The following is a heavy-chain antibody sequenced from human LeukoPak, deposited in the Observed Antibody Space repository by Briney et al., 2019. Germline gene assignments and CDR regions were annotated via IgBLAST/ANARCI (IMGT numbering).Heavy chain of an antibody. V-gene: IGHV3-23*01. D-gene: IGHD2-2*01. Sequence: PGGSLRLSCAASGFTFSSYAMSWVRQAPGKGLEWVLAISGSGCSTYYADSVKGRFTISRDNSKNTLYLQMNSLRAEDTAVYYCAKDGETYCSSTSCKPDYWGQGTLVTVSS. CDR2: ISGSGCST. J-gene: IGHJ4*02. CDR1: GFTFSSYA. CDR3: AKDGETYCSSTSCKPDY.